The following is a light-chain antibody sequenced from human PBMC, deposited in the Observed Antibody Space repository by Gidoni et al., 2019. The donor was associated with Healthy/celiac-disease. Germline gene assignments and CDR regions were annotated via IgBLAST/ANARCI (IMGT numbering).Light chain of an antibody. J-gene: IGKJ1*01. CDR3: QQYGSSPWT. CDR1: QSVSSSY. V-gene: IGKV3-20*01. Sequence: DIVLTQSPGTLSLSPVERATLSCRASQSVSSSYLAWYQQKPGQAPRLLIYGASSRGTGIPDRFSGSGSGTDFTLTISRLEPEDFAVYYCQQYGSSPWTFGQGTKVEIK. CDR2: GAS.